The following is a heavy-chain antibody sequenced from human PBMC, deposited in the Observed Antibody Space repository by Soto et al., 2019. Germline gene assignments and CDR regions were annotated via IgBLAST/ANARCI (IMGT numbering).Heavy chain of an antibody. CDR3: ARDPYSSGWHNWFDP. CDR1: GGTFSSYT. CDR2: IIPILGIA. J-gene: IGHJ5*02. Sequence: ASVKVSCKASGGTFSSYTISWVRQAPGQGLEWMGRIIPILGIANYAQKFQGRVTITADKSTSTAYMELSSLRSEDTAVYYCARDPYSSGWHNWFDPWGQGTLVTVSS. D-gene: IGHD6-19*01. V-gene: IGHV1-69*04.